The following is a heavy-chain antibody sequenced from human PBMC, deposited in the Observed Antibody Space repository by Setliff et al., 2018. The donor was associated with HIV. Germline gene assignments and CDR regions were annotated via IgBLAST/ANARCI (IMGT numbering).Heavy chain of an antibody. Sequence: ASVKVSCKASGYTFSSYAISWVRQAPGQGLEWVGGIIPFVNIANYAQKFQGRVTMTTDTSTSTAYMELRSLRSDDTAMYYCARDGGPYCGGDCHLFRLPFQHWGQGTLVTVSS. J-gene: IGHJ1*01. V-gene: IGHV1-18*01. CDR2: IIPFVNIA. D-gene: IGHD2-21*02. CDR1: GYTFSSYA. CDR3: ARDGGPYCGGDCHLFRLPFQH.